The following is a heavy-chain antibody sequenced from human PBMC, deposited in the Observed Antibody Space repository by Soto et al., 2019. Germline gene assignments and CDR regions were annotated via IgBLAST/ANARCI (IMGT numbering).Heavy chain of an antibody. CDR1: GGTFSSYA. CDR2: IIPIFGTA. D-gene: IGHD6-6*01. CDR3: ASGPVSSIAARDNGYYFDY. Sequence: SVKVSCKASGGTFSSYAISWVRQAPGQGLEWMGGIIPIFGTANYAQKFQGRVTITADESTSTAYMELSSLRSEDTAVYYCASGPVSSIAARDNGYYFDYWGQGTLVTVSS. J-gene: IGHJ4*02. V-gene: IGHV1-69*13.